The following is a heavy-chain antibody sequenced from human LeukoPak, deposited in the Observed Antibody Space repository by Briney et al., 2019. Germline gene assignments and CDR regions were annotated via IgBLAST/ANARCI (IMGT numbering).Heavy chain of an antibody. CDR1: GFTFSHAW. CDR3: TVDTNTDSQYY. CDR2: IKSKTDGGTT. D-gene: IGHD2-8*01. J-gene: IGHJ4*02. Sequence: KPGGSLRLSCAGSGFTFSHAWTSWVRQGPGKGLEWVGRIKSKTDGGTTDYAAPVKGRFTISRDDSENTLYLQMNSLKTEDTAVYYCTVDTNTDSQYYWGQGTLVTVSS. V-gene: IGHV3-15*01.